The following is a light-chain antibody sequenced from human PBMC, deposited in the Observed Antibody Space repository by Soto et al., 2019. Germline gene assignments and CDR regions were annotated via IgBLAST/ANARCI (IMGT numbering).Light chain of an antibody. Sequence: EIVLTQSPGTLSLSPGERATLSCRASQSVSSSYLAWYQQKPGQAPRLLIYGASSRATGIPDRFSGSGSGTDFTLTISRLEPEDFAVYYWQQYGSLFGQGTRLEIK. CDR2: GAS. CDR3: QQYGSL. CDR1: QSVSSSY. V-gene: IGKV3-20*01. J-gene: IGKJ5*01.